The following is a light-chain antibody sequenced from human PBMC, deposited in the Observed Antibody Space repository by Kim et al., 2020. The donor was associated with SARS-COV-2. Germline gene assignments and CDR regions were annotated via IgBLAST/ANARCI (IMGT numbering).Light chain of an antibody. Sequence: EVVLTQSPGTLSLSPGERATLSCRASQRISSSYLAWYQQKPGQAPRLLLYGATNRAAGIPDRFSGSGSGTDFTLTISRLEAEDFAVYYCQKHGVSAMYTSGQGTKLEIK. J-gene: IGKJ2*01. CDR3: QKHGVSAMYT. CDR2: GAT. CDR1: QRISSSY. V-gene: IGKV3-20*01.